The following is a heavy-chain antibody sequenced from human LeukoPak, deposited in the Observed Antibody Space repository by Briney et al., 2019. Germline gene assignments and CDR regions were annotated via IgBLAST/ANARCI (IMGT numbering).Heavy chain of an antibody. Sequence: GGSLRLSCAASGFTFSSYAMSWVRQAPGRGLEWVSTISGSGGSTYYADSVKGRFTISRDNSKNTLYLQMNSLRAEDTAVYYCAEGSGLTGTFFDYWGQGTLVTVSS. D-gene: IGHD7-27*01. CDR2: ISGSGGST. CDR3: AEGSGLTGTFFDY. J-gene: IGHJ4*02. V-gene: IGHV3-23*01. CDR1: GFTFSSYA.